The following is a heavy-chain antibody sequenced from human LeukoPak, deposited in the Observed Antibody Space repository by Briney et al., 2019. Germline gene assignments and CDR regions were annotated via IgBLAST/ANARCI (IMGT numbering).Heavy chain of an antibody. CDR1: GYNFTSYW. D-gene: IGHD3-16*01. J-gene: IGHJ4*02. V-gene: IGHV5-51*01. CDR2: IYPGDSDT. CDR3: ASSANQGGVWV. Sequence: GASLQISCKGSGYNFTSYWIAWVRQMPGKGLEWMGIIYPGDSDTRYSPSFQGQVTISADKSISTVYLQWSSLKASDTAMYYCASSANQGGVWVWGQGTLVTVSS.